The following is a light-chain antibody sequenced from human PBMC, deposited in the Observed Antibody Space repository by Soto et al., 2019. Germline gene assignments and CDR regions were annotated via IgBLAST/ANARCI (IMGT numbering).Light chain of an antibody. V-gene: IGLV2-14*01. CDR3: SSYTSSSTYV. Sequence: QPVLTQPASVSGSPGQSITISCTGTSSDVGGYNYVSWYQQHPGKAPKHMIYDVSNRPSGVSNRFSGSKSGNTASLTISGLQAEDEADYYCSSYTSSSTYVFGTGTKVTVL. CDR1: SSDVGGYNY. CDR2: DVS. J-gene: IGLJ1*01.